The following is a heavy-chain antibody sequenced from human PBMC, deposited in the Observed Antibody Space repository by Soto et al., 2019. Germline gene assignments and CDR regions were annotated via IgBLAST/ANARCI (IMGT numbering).Heavy chain of an antibody. D-gene: IGHD3-10*01. CDR2: ISAYNGNT. CDR3: ARGKGLYYGSGDDYSYYMAV. CDR1: GYTFTNYG. Sequence: QVQLVQSGGEVKNPGASVKVSCKASGYTFTNYGISWVRQAPGQGLEWMGWISAYNGNTKYAQNLQVRVTMTTDTSASTAYIELRSLRSDDTAVYYCARGKGLYYGSGDDYSYYMAVWGKGTTVTVSS. V-gene: IGHV1-18*01. J-gene: IGHJ6*03.